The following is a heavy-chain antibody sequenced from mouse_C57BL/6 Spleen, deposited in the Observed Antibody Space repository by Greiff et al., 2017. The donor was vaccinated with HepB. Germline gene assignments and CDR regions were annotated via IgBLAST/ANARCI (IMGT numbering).Heavy chain of an antibody. D-gene: IGHD1-1*01. CDR2: IYPGDGDT. CDR1: GYAFSSYW. Sequence: VQLQQSGAELVKPGASVKISCKASGYAFSSYWMNWVKQRPGKGLEWIGQIYPGDGDTNYNAKFKGKTTLTADKSSSTAYMQLSSLTSEDSAVYFCARSGITTVVDWYFDVWGTGTTVTVSS. V-gene: IGHV1-80*01. CDR3: ARSGITTVVDWYFDV. J-gene: IGHJ1*03.